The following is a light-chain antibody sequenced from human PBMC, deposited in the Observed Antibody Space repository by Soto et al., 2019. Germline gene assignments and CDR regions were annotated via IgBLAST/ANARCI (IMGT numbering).Light chain of an antibody. CDR2: KAS. Sequence: DIQMTQSPSTLSASVGDRVSITCRASQTISSWLAWYQQKPGKAPKLLVYKASSLESGVPSRFSGSASGTEFTLTISSLQPDDYATYYCHQYSVYPWTFGQETNVDVK. CDR3: HQYSVYPWT. J-gene: IGKJ1*01. V-gene: IGKV1-5*03. CDR1: QTISSW.